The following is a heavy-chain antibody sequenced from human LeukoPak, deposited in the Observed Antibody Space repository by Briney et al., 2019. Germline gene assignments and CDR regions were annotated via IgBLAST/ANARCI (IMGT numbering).Heavy chain of an antibody. J-gene: IGHJ4*02. D-gene: IGHD2-8*01. CDR3: ARQAGVAGLEY. Sequence: PSETLSLACTVSGGSIISYYWSWIRQPPGKGLEWIGYIYYNGGTNYSPSLKSRVTISLGTSKNQVSLKLSSVTAADTAVYYCARQAGVAGLEYWGQGTLVTVSS. CDR1: GGSIISYY. V-gene: IGHV4-59*08. CDR2: IYYNGGT.